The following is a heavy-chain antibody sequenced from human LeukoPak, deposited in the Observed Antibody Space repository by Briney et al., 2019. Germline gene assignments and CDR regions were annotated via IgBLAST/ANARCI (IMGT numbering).Heavy chain of an antibody. V-gene: IGHV4-59*01. J-gene: IGHJ4*02. CDR2: IYYSGST. CDR1: GGSISSYY. D-gene: IGHD2-15*01. CDR3: ATLLYCSGGSCSDY. Sequence: WETLSLTRTVSGGSISSYYWSWIRQPPGRGLEWIGYIYYSGSTNYNPSLKSRVTISVDTSKNQFSLKLRSVTAADTAVYYCATLLYCSGGSCSDYWGQGTLVTVSS.